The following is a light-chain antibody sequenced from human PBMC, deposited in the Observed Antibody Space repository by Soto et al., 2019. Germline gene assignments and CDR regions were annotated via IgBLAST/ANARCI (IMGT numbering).Light chain of an antibody. J-gene: IGKJ5*01. CDR1: QSISSF. Sequence: EIVLTQSPPTLSLSPGERATLSCRASQSISSFLAWYQQRPGQAPRLLISDGSNRATGIPARFSGSGSGTDFTLTITSLEPEDFAVYYCQQHYNWPRTTFGQGTRLEIK. CDR3: QQHYNWPRTT. V-gene: IGKV3-11*01. CDR2: DGS.